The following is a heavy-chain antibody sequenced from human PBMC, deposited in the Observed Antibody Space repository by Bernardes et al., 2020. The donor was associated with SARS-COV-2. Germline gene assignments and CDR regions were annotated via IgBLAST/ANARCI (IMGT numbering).Heavy chain of an antibody. CDR3: ARFSEERSSFDL. CDR1: GFTVSDND. Sequence: GGSLRLSRAVSGFTVSDNDMTWVRQAPGKGLEWVSVIYSGGITYSADSLKSRFTVSRDNSKNTVFLQMHSLRVDDTAVYYCARFSEERSSFDLWGQGTLVTVSS. CDR2: IYSGGIT. J-gene: IGHJ5*02. V-gene: IGHV3-53*01.